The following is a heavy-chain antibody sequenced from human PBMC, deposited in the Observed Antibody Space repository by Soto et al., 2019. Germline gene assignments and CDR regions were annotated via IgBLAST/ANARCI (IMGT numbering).Heavy chain of an antibody. CDR3: ARDVRRYDYVWGSYRYSAGSGYGMDV. CDR2: IIPIFGTA. D-gene: IGHD3-16*02. J-gene: IGHJ6*02. V-gene: IGHV1-69*13. Sequence: ASVKVSCKASGGTFSSYAISWVRQAPGQGLEWMGGIIPIFGTANYAQKFQGRVTITADESTSTAYMELSSLRSEDTAVYYCARDVRRYDYVWGSYRYSAGSGYGMDVWGQGXTVTVYS. CDR1: GGTFSSYA.